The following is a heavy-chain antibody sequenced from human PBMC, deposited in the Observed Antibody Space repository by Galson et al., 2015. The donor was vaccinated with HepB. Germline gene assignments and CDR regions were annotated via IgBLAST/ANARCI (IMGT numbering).Heavy chain of an antibody. Sequence: SLRLSCAVSGFIFDDYAMHWVRQAPGKGLEWVSGISWNSGSIGYADSVKGRFTISRDNAKNSLYLQMNSLRAEDTALYYCAKDISSEWELPGLGYWGQGTLVTVSS. D-gene: IGHD1-26*01. CDR1: GFIFDDYA. CDR3: AKDISSEWELPGLGY. CDR2: ISWNSGSI. V-gene: IGHV3-9*01. J-gene: IGHJ4*02.